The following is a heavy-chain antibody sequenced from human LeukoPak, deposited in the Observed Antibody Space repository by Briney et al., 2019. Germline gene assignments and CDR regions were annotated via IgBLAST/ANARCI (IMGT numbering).Heavy chain of an antibody. CDR3: ARDAKSSTSTNYYFDY. Sequence: PGGSLRLSCAASGFSFSSYFMNWVRQAPGKGLEWVSSISIGSSYIYYADSVKGRFTISRDNAKNSLYLQMNSLRADDTAVYYCARDAKSSTSTNYYFDYWGQGTLVTVSS. CDR1: GFSFSSYF. V-gene: IGHV3-21*01. CDR2: ISIGSSYI. D-gene: IGHD6-6*01. J-gene: IGHJ4*02.